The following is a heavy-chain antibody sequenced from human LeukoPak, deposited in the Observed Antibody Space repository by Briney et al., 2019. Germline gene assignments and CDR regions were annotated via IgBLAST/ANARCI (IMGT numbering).Heavy chain of an antibody. D-gene: IGHD3-22*01. CDR1: GGTFSSYA. CDR3: ARVSSMIVVNPIDY. V-gene: IGHV1-69*05. Sequence: GSSVKVSCKASGGTFSSYAISWVRQAPGQGLEWMGRIIPIFGTANYAQKLQGRVTMTTDTSTSTAYMELRSLRSDDTAVYYCARVSSMIVVNPIDYWGQGTLVTVSS. CDR2: IIPIFGTA. J-gene: IGHJ4*02.